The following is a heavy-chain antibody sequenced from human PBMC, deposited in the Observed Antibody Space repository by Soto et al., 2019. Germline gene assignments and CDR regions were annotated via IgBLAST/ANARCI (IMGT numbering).Heavy chain of an antibody. CDR1: GFTFSDHY. V-gene: IGHV3-72*01. CDR2: IRNKGNSYTT. J-gene: IGHJ5*01. D-gene: IGHD4-17*01. Sequence: EVQLVESGGGLVQPGGSLRLSCVASGFTFSDHYMDWVRQTPGKGLEWVGRIRNKGNSYTTVYAASVKDRFTISRDDSKNSLYLQKNSLKTEDTAVYYCTRGPNFRYLVTTWDSWGQGTLVTVSS. CDR3: TRGPNFRYLVTTWDS.